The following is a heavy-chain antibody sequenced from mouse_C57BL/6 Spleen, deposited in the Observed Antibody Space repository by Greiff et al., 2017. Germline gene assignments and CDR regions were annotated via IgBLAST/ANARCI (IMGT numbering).Heavy chain of an antibody. CDR3: ARYMGDPYYYAMDY. CDR2: IRNKANGYTT. Sequence: EVMLVESGGGLVQPGGSLSLSCAASGFTFTDYYMSWVRQPPGKAIEWLGFIRNKANGYTTEYSASVKGRFTISRDNSQSILYLQMHALSAEDSATYYCARYMGDPYYYAMDYWGQGTSVTVSS. V-gene: IGHV7-3*01. CDR1: GFTFTDYY. J-gene: IGHJ4*01. D-gene: IGHD3-3*01.